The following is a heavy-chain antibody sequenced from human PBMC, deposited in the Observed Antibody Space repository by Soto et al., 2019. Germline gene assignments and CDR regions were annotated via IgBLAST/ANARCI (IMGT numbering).Heavy chain of an antibody. J-gene: IGHJ4*02. V-gene: IGHV4-30-4*01. CDR2: IYYSGST. CDR3: ARGYYDFWSGYSQSYYFDY. CDR1: GGSISSGDYY. D-gene: IGHD3-3*01. Sequence: QVQLQESGPGLVKPSQTLSLTCTVSGGSISSGDYYWSWIRQPPGKGLEWIGYIYYSGSTYYNPSLKSRVTMAVETTKNQFSLKLSPVTAVDPAVDYCARGYYDFWSGYSQSYYFDYWGQGTLVTVSS.